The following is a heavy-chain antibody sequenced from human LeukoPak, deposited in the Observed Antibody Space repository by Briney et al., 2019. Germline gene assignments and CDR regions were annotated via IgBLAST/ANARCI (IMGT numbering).Heavy chain of an antibody. CDR1: GYSFTSYW. J-gene: IGHJ4*02. CDR3: ARPHHPYDSSGYYMGY. V-gene: IGHV5-51*01. Sequence: GESLKISCKGSGYSFTSYWIGWVRQMPGKGLEWMGIIYPGDSDTRYSPSFQGQVTISADKSISTAYLQWSSLKASDTAMYYCARPHHPYDSSGYYMGYWGQGTLVTVSS. D-gene: IGHD3-22*01. CDR2: IYPGDSDT.